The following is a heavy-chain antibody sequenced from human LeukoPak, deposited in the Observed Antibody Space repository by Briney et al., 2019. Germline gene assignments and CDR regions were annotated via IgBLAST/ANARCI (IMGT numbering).Heavy chain of an antibody. D-gene: IGHD5-12*01. V-gene: IGHV1-69*01. J-gene: IGHJ4*02. CDR3: ARVQYSGYDPIYYY. Sequence: GGSVKVSCKASGGTFSSYGMSWVRQVPGQGLEWIAGIIRIFGTAGYAEKVKGRVTVTADDATSTVYMELSSLRAEDTAVYYCARVQYSGYDPIYYYWHRGPLVIVSS. CDR1: GGTFSSYG. CDR2: IIRIFGTA.